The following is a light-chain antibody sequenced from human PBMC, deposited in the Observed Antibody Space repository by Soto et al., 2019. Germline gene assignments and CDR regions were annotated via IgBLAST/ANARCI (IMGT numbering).Light chain of an antibody. CDR2: GAS. V-gene: IGKV3-15*01. CDR3: QQYNNWPPVT. CDR1: QSVSSN. J-gene: IGKJ1*01. Sequence: EIVMAQSPATLSVSPGERATLSCRSSQSVSSNLAWYQQKPGQAPRLLIYGASTRATGIPARFSGSGSGTEFTLTISSLQSEDFAVYYCQQYNNWPPVTFGQGTKVDI.